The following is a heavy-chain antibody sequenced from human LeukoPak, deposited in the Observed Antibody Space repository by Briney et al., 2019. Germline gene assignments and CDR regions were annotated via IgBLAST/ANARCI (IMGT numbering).Heavy chain of an antibody. Sequence: PGRSLRLSCAASGFTFSHYWMTWVRQAPGKGLEWVANIKEDGSERYYVDSVKGRFTISRDNAKNSVYLQMASLRAEDTAVYYCARTSGGRLAVAVDSWGQGTLVTVSS. J-gene: IGHJ4*02. CDR3: ARTSGGRLAVAVDS. CDR1: GFTFSHYW. D-gene: IGHD6-19*01. CDR2: IKEDGSER. V-gene: IGHV3-7*05.